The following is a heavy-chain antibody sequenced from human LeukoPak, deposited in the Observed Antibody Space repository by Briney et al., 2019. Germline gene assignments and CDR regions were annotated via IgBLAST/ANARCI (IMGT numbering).Heavy chain of an antibody. Sequence: GGSLRLSCAASGFTFSSYSMNWVRQAPGKGLQWVSSISSSSSYIYYADSVKGRFTISRDNAENSLYLQMNSLRAEDTAVYYCARALTLGIAVAGTFAGWGQGTLVTVSS. CDR3: ARALTLGIAVAGTFAG. CDR1: GFTFSSYS. CDR2: ISSSSSYI. D-gene: IGHD6-19*01. J-gene: IGHJ4*02. V-gene: IGHV3-21*01.